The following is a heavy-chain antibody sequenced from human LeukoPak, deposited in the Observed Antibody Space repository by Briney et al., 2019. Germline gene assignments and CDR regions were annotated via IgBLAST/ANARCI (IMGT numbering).Heavy chain of an antibody. CDR3: ARGRNVVLRIYYYYMDV. CDR2: INHSGST. Sequence: RTSETLSLTCAVYGGSFSGYYWSWIRQPPGKGLEWIGEINHSGSTNYNPSLKSRVTISVDTSKNQFSLKLSSVTAADTAVYYCARGRNVVLRIYYYYMDVWGKGTTVTVSS. J-gene: IGHJ6*03. V-gene: IGHV4-34*01. CDR1: GGSFSGYY. D-gene: IGHD2-15*01.